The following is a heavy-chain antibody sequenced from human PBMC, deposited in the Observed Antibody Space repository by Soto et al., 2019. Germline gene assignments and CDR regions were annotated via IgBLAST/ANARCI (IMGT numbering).Heavy chain of an antibody. CDR1: GFTVSTGH. J-gene: IGHJ4*02. Sequence: EVQLVESGGGLIQPGGSLRLSCVASGFTVSTGHMIWVRQAPGKGLEWLSISFSGGAAYYAASVEGRFSVSRDNSKNTLYLQMNSLRVEDTAVYYCARRAFGDWGQGTLVTVSS. V-gene: IGHV3-53*01. CDR3: ARRAFGD. CDR2: SFSGGAA. D-gene: IGHD3-16*01.